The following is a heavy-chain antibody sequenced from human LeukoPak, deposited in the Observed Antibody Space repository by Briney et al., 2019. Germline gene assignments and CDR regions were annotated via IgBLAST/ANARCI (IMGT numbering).Heavy chain of an antibody. D-gene: IGHD3-10*01. CDR1: GFTFSSYW. Sequence: GGSLRLSCAASGFTFSSYWMSWVRQAPGKGLEWVANIKQDGSEKYYVDSVKGRFTTSRDNAKNSLYLQMDSLRAEDTAVYYCARVWVWFGDLSQFDYWGQGTLVTVSS. V-gene: IGHV3-7*01. CDR3: ARVWVWFGDLSQFDY. J-gene: IGHJ4*02. CDR2: IKQDGSEK.